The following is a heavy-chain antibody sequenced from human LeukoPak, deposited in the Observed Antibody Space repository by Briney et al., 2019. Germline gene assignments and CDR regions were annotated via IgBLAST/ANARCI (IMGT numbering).Heavy chain of an antibody. V-gene: IGHV4-31*03. CDR3: AVGVGAFDI. J-gene: IGHJ3*02. Sequence: SQTLSLTCTVSGCSISSGGYYWRWLRQHPGKGLEWIGYIYYSGSTYYNPFLKSRVTISVDTSKNQFSLKLSSVTAADTAVDSGAVGVGAFDICGQGTIGSVSS. CDR2: IYYSGST. CDR1: GCSISSGGYY. D-gene: IGHD2-15*01.